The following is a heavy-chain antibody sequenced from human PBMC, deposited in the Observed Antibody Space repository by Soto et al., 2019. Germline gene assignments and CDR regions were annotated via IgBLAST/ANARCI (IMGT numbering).Heavy chain of an antibody. CDR2: ISGSGGST. J-gene: IGHJ4*02. D-gene: IGHD3-3*01. V-gene: IGHV3-23*01. CDR3: AGSTIFGVVTLFDY. CDR1: GFTFSSYA. Sequence: GGSLRLSCAASGFTFSSYAMSWVRQAPGKGLEWVSAISGSGGSTYYADSVKGRFTISRDNSKNTLYLQMNSLRAEDTAVYYCAGSTIFGVVTLFDYWGQGTLVTVSS.